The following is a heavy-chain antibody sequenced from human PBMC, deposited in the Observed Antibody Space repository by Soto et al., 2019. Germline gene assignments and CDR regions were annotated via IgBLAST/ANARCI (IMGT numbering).Heavy chain of an antibody. V-gene: IGHV2-5*02. CDR3: ARRLRQSGTSWDSGAFDI. CDR2: IYWDDDK. D-gene: IGHD1-26*01. Sequence: QITLQESAPVLVRPTETLKLTCTYSGFSLSTSGEGVGWVRQSPGKALEWLAVIYWDDDKRYMPSLKNRLNITKDTSRRQVALAMTHMHPMDTGTYYWARRLRQSGTSWDSGAFDIWGHGTAVAVS. J-gene: IGHJ3*02. CDR1: GFSLSTSGEG.